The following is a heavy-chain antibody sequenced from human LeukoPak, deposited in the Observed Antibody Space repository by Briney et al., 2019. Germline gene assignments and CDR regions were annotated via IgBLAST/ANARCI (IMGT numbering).Heavy chain of an antibody. D-gene: IGHD6-13*01. CDR1: GFTFSSYA. CDR2: ISGSGGST. J-gene: IGHJ3*02. V-gene: IGHV3-23*01. CDR3: AAPLYSSSWRDAFDI. Sequence: GGSLRLSCAAPGFTFSSYAMSWVRQAPGKGLEWVSAISGSGGSTYYADSVKGRFTISRDNSKNTLYPQMNSLRAEDTAVYYCAAPLYSSSWRDAFDIWGQGTMVTVSS.